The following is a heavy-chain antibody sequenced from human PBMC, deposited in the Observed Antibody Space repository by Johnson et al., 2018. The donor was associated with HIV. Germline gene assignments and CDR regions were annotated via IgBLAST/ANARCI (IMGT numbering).Heavy chain of an antibody. V-gene: IGHV3-30*18. CDR2: VSYDGTNE. CDR1: GFTFRSYG. J-gene: IGHJ3*02. CDR3: AKDWDRWLQPPGDAFDI. D-gene: IGHD5-24*01. Sequence: QVQLVESGGGVVQPGRSLRLSCVASGFTFRSYGMHWVRQAPGKGLEWVAFVSYDGTNEFYADSVKGRFTVSRYSSKNTLFLQMNSLRAEDTAVYFCAKDWDRWLQPPGDAFDIRGRGTMVTVSS.